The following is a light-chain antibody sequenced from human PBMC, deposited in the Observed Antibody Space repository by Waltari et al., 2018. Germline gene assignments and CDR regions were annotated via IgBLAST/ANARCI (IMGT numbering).Light chain of an antibody. CDR3: QQYNSYLWT. CDR2: VAS. J-gene: IGKJ1*01. V-gene: IGKV1-39*01. CDR1: QNITTY. Sequence: DIQMTQSPSSLCTSVGDRVTINCRASQNITTYLNWYQQKLGKAPKLLIYVASTLQSGVPSRFSGSGSGTDFSLTISSLQPEDFATYYCQQYNSYLWTFGQGTKVEIK.